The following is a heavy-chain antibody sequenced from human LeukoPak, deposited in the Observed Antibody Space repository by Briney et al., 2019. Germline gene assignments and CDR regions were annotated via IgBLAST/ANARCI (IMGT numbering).Heavy chain of an antibody. CDR2: ISQNGDS. Sequence: KPSETLSLTCGVSGGSLSFYYWSWIRQSPGKGLEWIAEISQNGDSNYNTSLKSRVTISLDKSKNQVSLKLSSVTAADTAVYYCARDSRGTTVVPRWGNYFDYWGQGTLVTVSS. D-gene: IGHD4-23*01. CDR3: ARDSRGTTVVPRWGNYFDY. J-gene: IGHJ4*02. V-gene: IGHV4-34*01. CDR1: GGSLSFYY.